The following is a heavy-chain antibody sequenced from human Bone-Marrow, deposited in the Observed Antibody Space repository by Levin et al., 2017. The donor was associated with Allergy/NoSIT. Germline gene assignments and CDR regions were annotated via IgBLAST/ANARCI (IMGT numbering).Heavy chain of an antibody. CDR2: ITPNGYTT. D-gene: IGHD3-3*02. J-gene: IGHJ4*02. Sequence: PGGSRRLSCSASGFTFRNYVMRWVRQAPGKGLEWVSAITPNGYTTYYADSVKGRFTISRDNSENTLYLQMNGLRAEDTAVYFCTKDISNSSRTFDYWGQGTLVTVSS. V-gene: IGHV3-23*01. CDR3: TKDISNSSRTFDY. CDR1: GFTFRNYV.